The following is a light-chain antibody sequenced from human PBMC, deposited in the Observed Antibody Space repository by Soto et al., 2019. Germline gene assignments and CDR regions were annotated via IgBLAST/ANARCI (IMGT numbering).Light chain of an antibody. CDR3: QQYGDSPWT. J-gene: IGKJ1*01. V-gene: IGKV3-20*01. CDR2: DAS. CDR1: QSVGSTY. Sequence: EIVLTQSPGTLSLSPGERATLSCRASQSVGSTYLAWYQQKPGQAPRLLIYDASSRATGIPDRFSGSGSGTDFTLTISRLGPEDFAVYYCQQYGDSPWTFGQGTKVEIK.